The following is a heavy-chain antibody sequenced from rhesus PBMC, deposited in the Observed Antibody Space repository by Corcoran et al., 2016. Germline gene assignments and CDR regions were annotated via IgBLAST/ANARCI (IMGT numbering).Heavy chain of an antibody. CDR2: ISGSGGST. CDR3: ARYSWNDGRFDV. D-gene: IGHD1-14*01. V-gene: IGHV4-173*01. Sequence: QLPLQESGPGLVKPSETLSLTCAVSGCSISSTSWRWIRQPPGQGLEWIGRISGSGGSTDYNPSLKSRVTISTDTSKNQFSLKLSSVTAADTAMYYCARYSWNDGRFDVWGPGVLVTVSS. J-gene: IGHJ5-1*01. CDR1: GCSISSTS.